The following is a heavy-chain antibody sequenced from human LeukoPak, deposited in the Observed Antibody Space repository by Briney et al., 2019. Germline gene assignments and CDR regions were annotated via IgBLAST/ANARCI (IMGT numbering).Heavy chain of an antibody. CDR3: ARHNTVVTPRYYYYGMDV. CDR1: GYSFISYW. CDR2: IYPGDSDT. V-gene: IGHV5-51*01. Sequence: GESLKISCKGSGYSFISYWIGWVRQMPGKGLEWMGIIYPGDSDTRYSPSFQGQVTISADKSISTAYLQWSSLKASDTAMYYCARHNTVVTPRYYYYGMDVWGQGTTVTVSS. J-gene: IGHJ6*02. D-gene: IGHD4-23*01.